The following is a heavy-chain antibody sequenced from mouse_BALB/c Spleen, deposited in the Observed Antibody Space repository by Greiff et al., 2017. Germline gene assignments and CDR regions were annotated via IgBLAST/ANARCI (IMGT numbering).Heavy chain of an antibody. CDR3: ARFDYHYYAMDY. CDR2: ISYSGST. J-gene: IGHJ4*01. D-gene: IGHD2-4*01. Sequence: EVKLQESGPGLVKPSQSLSLTCTVTGYSITSDYAWNWIRQFPGNKLEWMGYISYSGSTSYNPSLKSRISITRDTSKNQFFLQLNSVTTEDTATYYCARFDYHYYAMDYWGQGTSVTVSS. CDR1: GYSITSDYA. V-gene: IGHV3-2*02.